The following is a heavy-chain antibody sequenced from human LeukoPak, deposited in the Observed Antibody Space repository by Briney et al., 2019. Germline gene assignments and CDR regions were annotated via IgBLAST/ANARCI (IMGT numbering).Heavy chain of an antibody. D-gene: IGHD3-9*01. V-gene: IGHV3-23*01. Sequence: SGGSLRLSCAASGFTFSSYAMSWVRQAPGKGLEWVSAISGSGGSTYYADSVKGRFTISRDNSKNTLYLQMNSLRAEDTAVYYYAKGSYYDILTGYPSHYYYYMDVWGKGTTVTVSS. CDR3: AKGSYYDILTGYPSHYYYYMDV. CDR2: ISGSGGST. CDR1: GFTFSSYA. J-gene: IGHJ6*03.